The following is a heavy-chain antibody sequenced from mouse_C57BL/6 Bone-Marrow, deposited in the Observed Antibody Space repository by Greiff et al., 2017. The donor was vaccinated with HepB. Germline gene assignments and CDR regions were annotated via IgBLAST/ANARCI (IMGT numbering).Heavy chain of an antibody. V-gene: IGHV1-59*01. D-gene: IGHD2-2*01. CDR1: GYTFTSYW. CDR2: IDPSDSYT. J-gene: IGHJ2*01. CDR3: ARGGLWL. Sequence: QVQLQQPGAELVRPGTSVKLSCKASGYTFTSYWMHWVKQRPGQGLEWIGVIDPSDSYTNYNQKFKGKATLTVDTSSSTAYMQLSSLTSEDSAVYYCARGGLWLWGQGTTLTVSS.